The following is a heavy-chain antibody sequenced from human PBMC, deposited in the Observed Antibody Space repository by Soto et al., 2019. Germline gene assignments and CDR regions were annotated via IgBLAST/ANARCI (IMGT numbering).Heavy chain of an antibody. Sequence: LSLTCAVYGGSFSGYYWSWIRQPPGKGLEWIGEINHSGSTNYNPSLKSRVTMSVDTSKNQFSLKLSSVTAADTAVYYCARGSAYCGGDCYSYFDYWGQGTLVTVSS. D-gene: IGHD2-21*02. CDR2: INHSGST. V-gene: IGHV4-34*01. CDR3: ARGSAYCGGDCYSYFDY. J-gene: IGHJ4*02. CDR1: GGSFSGYY.